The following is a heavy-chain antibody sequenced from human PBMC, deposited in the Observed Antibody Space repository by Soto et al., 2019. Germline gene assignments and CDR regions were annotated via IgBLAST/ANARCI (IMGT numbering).Heavy chain of an antibody. CDR1: GYTFTGYY. D-gene: IGHD2-2*01. CDR2: INPNSGGT. CDR3: ARDLVPENWFDP. J-gene: IGHJ5*02. V-gene: IGHV1-2*02. Sequence: ASVKVSCKASGYTFTGYYMHWVRQAPGQGLEWMGWINPNSGGTNYAQKFQGRVTMTRDTSISTAYMELSRLRSDDTAVYYCARDLVPENWFDPWGKGTLVTVSS.